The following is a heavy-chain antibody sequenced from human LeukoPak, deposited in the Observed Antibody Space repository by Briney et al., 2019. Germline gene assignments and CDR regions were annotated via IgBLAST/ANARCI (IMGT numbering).Heavy chain of an antibody. V-gene: IGHV3-21*01. Sequence: PGGSLRLSCAASGFTFSSYSMNWVRQAPGKGLEWVSSISSSSSYIYYADSVKGRFTISRDNAKNSLYLQMNSLRAEDTAVYYCARDRVTWPSDAFDIWGQGTMVTVSS. CDR2: ISSSSSYI. CDR3: ARDRVTWPSDAFDI. J-gene: IGHJ3*02. D-gene: IGHD4-23*01. CDR1: GFTFSSYS.